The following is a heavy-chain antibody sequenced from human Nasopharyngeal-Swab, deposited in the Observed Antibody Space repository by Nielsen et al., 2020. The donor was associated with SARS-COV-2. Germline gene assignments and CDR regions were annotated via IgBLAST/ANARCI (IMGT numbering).Heavy chain of an antibody. CDR3: ARVIVGADYFDY. J-gene: IGHJ4*02. Sequence: SETLSLTCAVSGGSISSGGYSWSWIRQPPGKGLEWIGSIYYSGSTYYNPSLKSRVTISVDTSKNQFSLKLSSVTAADTAVYYCARVIVGADYFDYWGQGTLVTVSS. V-gene: IGHV4-39*07. CDR1: GGSISSGGYS. CDR2: IYYSGST. D-gene: IGHD1-26*01.